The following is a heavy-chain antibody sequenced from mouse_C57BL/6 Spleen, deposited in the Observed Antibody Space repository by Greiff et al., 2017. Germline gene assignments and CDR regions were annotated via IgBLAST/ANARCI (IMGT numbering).Heavy chain of an antibody. Sequence: DVKLVESEGGLVQPGSSMQLSCTASGFTFSDYYMAWVRQVPEKGLEWVANINYDGSSTYYLDSLKSRFIISRDNAKNILYLQMSSLKSEDTATYYCARTAYFDYWGQGTTLTVSS. CDR3: ARTAYFDY. V-gene: IGHV5-16*01. CDR2: INYDGSST. J-gene: IGHJ2*01. CDR1: GFTFSDYY. D-gene: IGHD6-1*01.